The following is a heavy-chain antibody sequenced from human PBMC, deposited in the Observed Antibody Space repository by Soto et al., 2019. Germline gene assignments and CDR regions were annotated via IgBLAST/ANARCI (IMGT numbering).Heavy chain of an antibody. D-gene: IGHD2-15*01. CDR3: ARGRYCLTGRCFPNWFDS. V-gene: IGHV4-30-4*01. J-gene: IGHJ5*01. Sequence: QLQLLESGPGLLKPSQTLSLTCSVSGNPISTVDYFWAWVRQPPGQALEYIGYIYKSATTYYNPSFESRVAISLDTSKSKCSLNVTSLTAADTAVYFCARGRYCLTGRCFPNWFDSWGQGTLVTVSS. CDR1: GNPISTVDYF. CDR2: IYKSATT.